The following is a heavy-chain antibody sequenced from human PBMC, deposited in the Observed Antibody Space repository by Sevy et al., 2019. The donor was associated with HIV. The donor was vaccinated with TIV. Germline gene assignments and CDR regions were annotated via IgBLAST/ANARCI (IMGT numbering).Heavy chain of an antibody. CDR1: GYSFTSYW. Sequence: GESLKISCKGSGYSFTSYWISWVRQMPGKGLEWMGRIDPSDSYTNYSPSFQGHVTISADKSISTAYLQWSSLKASDTAMYYCARRYRGHDYLRRPGPRYYFDYWGQGTLVTVSS. J-gene: IGHJ4*02. CDR3: ARRYRGHDYLRRPGPRYYFDY. D-gene: IGHD5-12*01. V-gene: IGHV5-10-1*01. CDR2: IDPSDSYT.